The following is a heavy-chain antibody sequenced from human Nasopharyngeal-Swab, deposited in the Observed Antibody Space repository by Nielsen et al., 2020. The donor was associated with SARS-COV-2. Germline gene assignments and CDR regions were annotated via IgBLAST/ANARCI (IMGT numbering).Heavy chain of an antibody. CDR3: ARGQEFGYYYYMDV. V-gene: IGHV3-30*03. CDR2: APHHGSGI. Sequence: GESLKISCAASGFTFSIHGMHWVRQAPGKGLEWVAVAPHHGSGIFYADSVKGRFTISRDNSKNTVYLQLNTLRPEDTAVYYCARGQEFGYYYYMDVRGKGTAVTVSS. J-gene: IGHJ6*03. D-gene: IGHD3-3*01. CDR1: GFTFSIHG.